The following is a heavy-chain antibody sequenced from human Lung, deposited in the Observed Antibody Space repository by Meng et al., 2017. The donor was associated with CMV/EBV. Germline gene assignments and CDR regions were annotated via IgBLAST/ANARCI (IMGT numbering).Heavy chain of an antibody. Sequence: SXTXSLXCTVSGGSISSGGYYWSWIRQHPGKGLEWIGYIYYSGSTYYNPSLKSRVTISVDTSKNQFSLKLSSVTAADTAVYYCARDAEYRGKAFDILGQGXMVTVSS. J-gene: IGHJ3*02. CDR3: ARDAEYRGKAFDI. D-gene: IGHD1-26*01. CDR2: IYYSGST. CDR1: GGSISSGGYY. V-gene: IGHV4-31*03.